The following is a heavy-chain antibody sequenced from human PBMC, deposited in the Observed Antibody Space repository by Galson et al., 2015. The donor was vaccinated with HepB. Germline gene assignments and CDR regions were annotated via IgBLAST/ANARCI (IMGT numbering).Heavy chain of an antibody. CDR2: IKQDGSEK. CDR1: GFTFSSYW. J-gene: IGHJ6*02. CDR3: ARAMYDFWSGYYTGVPSPCMDV. D-gene: IGHD3-3*01. V-gene: IGHV3-7*03. Sequence: SLRLSCAASGFTFSSYWMSWVRQAPGKGLEWVANIKQDGSEKYYVDSVKGRFTISRDNAKNSLYLQMNSLRAEDTAVYYCARAMYDFWSGYYTGVPSPCMDVWGQGTTVTVSS.